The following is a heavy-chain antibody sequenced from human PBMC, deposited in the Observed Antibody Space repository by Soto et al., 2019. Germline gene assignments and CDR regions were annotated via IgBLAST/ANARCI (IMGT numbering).Heavy chain of an antibody. V-gene: IGHV3-23*01. D-gene: IGHD3-10*01. J-gene: IGHJ4*02. CDR3: ARGDFYGSGSSLDY. CDR2: ISGSGGRT. CDR1: GFTFSSYA. Sequence: PGGSLRLSCAASGFTFSSYAMSWVRQAPGKGLEWVSAISGSGGRTYYADSVKGRFTISRDNSKNMLYLQMSSLRAEDTAVYYCARGDFYGSGSSLDYWGQGTLVTVSS.